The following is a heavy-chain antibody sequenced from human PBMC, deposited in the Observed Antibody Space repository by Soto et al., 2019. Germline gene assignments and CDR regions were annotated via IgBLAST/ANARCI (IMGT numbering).Heavy chain of an antibody. Sequence: ASVKVSCKASGDTFTDYYIHWVRQSPGQGLEWMGTVNPSGGHTTYAQHFLGRMTMTRDTSTSTLYMELASLTSEDTAIYFCARGGHVVVVTAALDYWGQGTLVTVSS. V-gene: IGHV1-46*01. CDR3: ARGGHVVVVTAALDY. J-gene: IGHJ4*02. CDR1: GDTFTDYY. CDR2: VNPSGGHT. D-gene: IGHD2-21*02.